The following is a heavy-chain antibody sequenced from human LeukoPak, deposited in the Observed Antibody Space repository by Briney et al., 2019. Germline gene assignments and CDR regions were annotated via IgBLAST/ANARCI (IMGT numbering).Heavy chain of an antibody. Sequence: PGGALTLTCAASGCNLANHAMSWVCQTRATGVEWVSASSGGDGFTYYADCVMGRLAQYSHKPKNTLYLQKNNLRAEDTAVYYCGSEPEYVDGEDWGQGTLVTVSS. CDR3: GSEPEYVDGED. V-gene: IGHV3-23*01. J-gene: IGHJ4*02. CDR1: GCNLANHA. CDR2: SSGGDGFT. D-gene: IGHD6-6*01.